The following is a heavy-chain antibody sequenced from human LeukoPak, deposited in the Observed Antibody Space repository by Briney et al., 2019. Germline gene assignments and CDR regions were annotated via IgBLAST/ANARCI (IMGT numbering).Heavy chain of an antibody. CDR2: FDPEDGET. J-gene: IGHJ5*02. CDR3: ATAGYSRSGNWFDP. Sequence: ASVKVSCKVSGYTLTELSMHWVRQAPGKGLEWMGGFDPEDGETIYAQKFQGRVTMTEDTSTDTAYMELISLRSEDTAVYHCATAGYSRSGNWFDPWGQGTLVTVSS. D-gene: IGHD6-6*01. V-gene: IGHV1-24*01. CDR1: GYTLTELS.